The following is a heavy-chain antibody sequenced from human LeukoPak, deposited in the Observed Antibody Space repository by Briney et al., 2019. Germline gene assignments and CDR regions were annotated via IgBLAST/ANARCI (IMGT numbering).Heavy chain of an antibody. J-gene: IGHJ4*02. CDR2: IRTTAEGAKYA. CDR3: ADDLRYAFDY. V-gene: IGHV3-48*02. CDR1: GFSFTDYP. D-gene: IGHD3-9*01. Sequence: PGGSLRLSCATSGFSFTDYPMNWVRQAPGKGLEWISNIRTTAEGAKYAYYADSVKGRVTISRDDVKNTLYLHMNSLRDDDTAVYYGADDLRYAFDYWGQGILVTVSS.